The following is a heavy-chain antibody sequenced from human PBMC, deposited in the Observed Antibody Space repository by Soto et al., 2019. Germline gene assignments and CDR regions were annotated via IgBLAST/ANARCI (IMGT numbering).Heavy chain of an antibody. D-gene: IGHD5-12*01. Sequence: EVQLVESGGGLVQPGGSLRLSCAASGFTFSSYWMSWVRQAPGKGLEWVANIKQDGSEKYYVDSVKGRFTISRDNAKNSLYLQMNSLRAEETAVYYCARDLGYSGYDWLDWADYFDYWGQGTLVTVSS. J-gene: IGHJ4*02. V-gene: IGHV3-7*01. CDR3: ARDLGYSGYDWLDWADYFDY. CDR2: IKQDGSEK. CDR1: GFTFSSYW.